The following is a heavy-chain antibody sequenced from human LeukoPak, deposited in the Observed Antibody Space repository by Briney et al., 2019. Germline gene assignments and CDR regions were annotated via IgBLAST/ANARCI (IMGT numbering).Heavy chain of an antibody. Sequence: SVKVSCKASGGTFSGYAISWVRQAPGQGLEWMGRIIPILGIANYAQKFQGRVTITADKSTSTAYMELSSLRSEDTAVYYCATELAFAAIAARPFYFDYWGQGTLVTVSS. CDR3: ATELAFAAIAARPFYFDY. CDR1: GGTFSGYA. J-gene: IGHJ4*02. CDR2: IIPILGIA. V-gene: IGHV1-69*04. D-gene: IGHD6-6*01.